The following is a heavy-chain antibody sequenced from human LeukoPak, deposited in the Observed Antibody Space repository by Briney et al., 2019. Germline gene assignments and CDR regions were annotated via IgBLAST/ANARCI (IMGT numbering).Heavy chain of an antibody. V-gene: IGHV4-59*01. J-gene: IGHJ5*02. CDR3: ASISPAGRRGWFDP. CDR2: IYYSGST. D-gene: IGHD2-2*01. Sequence: PSETLSLTCTVSGGSISSYYWSWIRQPPGKGLEWIGYIYYSGSTNYNPSLKSRVTISVDTSKNQFSLKLSSVTAADTAVYYCASISPAGRRGWFDPWGQGTLVTVSS. CDR1: GGSISSYY.